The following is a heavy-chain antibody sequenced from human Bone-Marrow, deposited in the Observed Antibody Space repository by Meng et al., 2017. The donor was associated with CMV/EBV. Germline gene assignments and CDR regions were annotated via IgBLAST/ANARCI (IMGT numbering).Heavy chain of an antibody. Sequence: GGSLRLSCAASGFTFDDYGMSWVRQAPGKGLEWLGFIRSKAYGETTEYASSVKGRFTISRDDSKSIAYLQMDSLKAEDTAVYYCTPESYWGQGTLVTVSS. CDR3: TPESY. J-gene: IGHJ4*02. V-gene: IGHV3-49*04. CDR2: IRSKAYGETT. CDR1: GFTFDDYG.